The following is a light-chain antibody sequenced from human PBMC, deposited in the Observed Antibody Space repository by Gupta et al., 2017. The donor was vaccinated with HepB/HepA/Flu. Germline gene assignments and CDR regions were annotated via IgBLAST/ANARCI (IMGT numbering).Light chain of an antibody. V-gene: IGLV2-14*01. Sequence: QSALTQPASVSGSPGQSITISCTGTSSDVGGYNSVSWYQQHPGKPPKLMIYDVNNRPSGVSDRFSGSKSGNTASLTISGLQAEDDADYYCNSYTTTSTLVFGTGTKVIVL. J-gene: IGLJ1*01. CDR3: NSYTTTSTLV. CDR2: DVN. CDR1: SSDVGGYNS.